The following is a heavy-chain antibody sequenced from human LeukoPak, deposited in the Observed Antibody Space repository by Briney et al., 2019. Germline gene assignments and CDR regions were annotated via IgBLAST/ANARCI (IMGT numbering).Heavy chain of an antibody. CDR2: IDKDGSEK. V-gene: IGHV3-7*01. CDR3: ATYTQYFGAPGTDY. D-gene: IGHD3-10*01. Sequence: GGSLRLSCTVSGFTFSKYWMRWVRQAPGKGLEWVASIDKDGSEKRFVESVKGRFTISRDNARNSVYLQMTGLGAEDAAVYYCATYTQYFGAPGTDYWGQGTLVTVSS. J-gene: IGHJ4*02. CDR1: GFTFSKYW.